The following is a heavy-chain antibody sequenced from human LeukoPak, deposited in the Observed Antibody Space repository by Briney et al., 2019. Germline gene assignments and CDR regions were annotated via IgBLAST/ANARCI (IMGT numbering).Heavy chain of an antibody. J-gene: IGHJ4*02. V-gene: IGHV3-74*01. D-gene: IGHD3-10*01. Sequence: GGSLRLSCGASGFTFSAYWMHWVRQVPGKRPGWVSRINNDGSNTIYTDSVKGRFTISRDNAKNTLSLQMNGLRAEDSAVYYCVRDLGRGYFGSGSFLFWGQGTLVTVSS. CDR3: VRDLGRGYFGSGSFLF. CDR1: GFTFSAYW. CDR2: INNDGSNT.